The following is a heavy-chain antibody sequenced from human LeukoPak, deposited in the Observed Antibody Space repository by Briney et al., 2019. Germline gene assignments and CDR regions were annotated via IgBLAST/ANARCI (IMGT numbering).Heavy chain of an antibody. CDR3: ARRGVYCSGGSCLHDAFDI. J-gene: IGHJ3*02. D-gene: IGHD2-15*01. Sequence: GGSLRLSCAASGFTVSSNYMSWVRQAPGKGLEWVSVIYSGGSTYYADSVKGRFTISRDDSKNTLYLQMNSLRAEDTAVYYCARRGVYCSGGSCLHDAFDIWGQGTMVTVSS. V-gene: IGHV3-53*01. CDR1: GFTVSSNY. CDR2: IYSGGST.